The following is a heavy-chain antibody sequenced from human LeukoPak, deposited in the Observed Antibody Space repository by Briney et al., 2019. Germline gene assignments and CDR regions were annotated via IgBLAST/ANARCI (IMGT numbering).Heavy chain of an antibody. CDR3: AKRVFGAFTAYFDY. D-gene: IGHD3-3*01. V-gene: IGHV3-23*01. CDR1: GFTFSNFA. Sequence: GGSLRLSCAASGFTFSNFAMAWVRQSPGKGLEWVSSTSDNGVFIYYSDSVKGRFTISRDNSWNTLYLQMNSLRGEDTAVYYCAKRVFGAFTAYFDYWGQGALVTVSS. CDR2: TSDNGVFI. J-gene: IGHJ4*02.